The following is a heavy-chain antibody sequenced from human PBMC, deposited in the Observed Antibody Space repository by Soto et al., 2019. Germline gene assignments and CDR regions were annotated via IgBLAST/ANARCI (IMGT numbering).Heavy chain of an antibody. CDR3: AKEFQWELHAFDI. V-gene: IGHV3-30*02. D-gene: IGHD1-26*01. CDR2: MGNDGITT. J-gene: IGHJ3*02. Sequence: VGSLRLSCAASGFTFSTYGMHWVRQAPGRGLEWVAVMGNDGITTFYADSVKGRFTISRDNSKNALFLQMNSLRADDTAVYYCAKEFQWELHAFDIWGQGTMVTVSS. CDR1: GFTFSTYG.